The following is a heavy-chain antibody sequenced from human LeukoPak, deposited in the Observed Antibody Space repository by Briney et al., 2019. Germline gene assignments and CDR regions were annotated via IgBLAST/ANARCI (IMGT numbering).Heavy chain of an antibody. J-gene: IGHJ4*02. D-gene: IGHD6-13*01. Sequence: GGSLRLSCAASGFTFSSYAMSWVRQAPGKGLEWVSAISGSGGSTYYADSVKGRFTISRDNSKNTLYLQMNSLRAEDTAVYYCAKDGWRQQLVPRLLDYWGQGTLVTVSS. CDR2: ISGSGGST. V-gene: IGHV3-23*01. CDR3: AKDGWRQQLVPRLLDY. CDR1: GFTFSSYA.